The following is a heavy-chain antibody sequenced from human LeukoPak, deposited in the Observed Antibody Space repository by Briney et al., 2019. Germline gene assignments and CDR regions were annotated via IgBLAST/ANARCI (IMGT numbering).Heavy chain of an antibody. J-gene: IGHJ5*02. CDR2: INPNSGGT. CDR3: ARGYGEQLLLRFDP. CDR1: GYTFTGYY. V-gene: IGHV1-2*02. D-gene: IGHD2-15*01. Sequence: ASVKVSCKASGYTFTGYYMHWVRQAPGQGLEWMGWINPNSGGTNYAQKFQGRVTMTTDTSTSTAYMELRSLRSDDTAVYYCARGYGEQLLLRFDPWGQGTLVTVSS.